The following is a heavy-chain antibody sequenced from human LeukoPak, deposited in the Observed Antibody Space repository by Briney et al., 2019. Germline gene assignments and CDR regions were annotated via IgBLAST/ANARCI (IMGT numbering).Heavy chain of an antibody. V-gene: IGHV3-48*03. J-gene: IGHJ5*01. CDR2: IDRSGGTA. CDR3: ARDGTTDRYNWFDS. Sequence: PGGSLRLSCVASGFTFNNFQMNWVGQAPGKGLEWIAYIDRSGGTAYYADSVKRRFTISRDNAKNSLYLQMDSLTGEDTAVYYCARDGTTDRYNWFDSWGQGTLVTVSS. CDR1: GFTFNNFQ. D-gene: IGHD1-7*01.